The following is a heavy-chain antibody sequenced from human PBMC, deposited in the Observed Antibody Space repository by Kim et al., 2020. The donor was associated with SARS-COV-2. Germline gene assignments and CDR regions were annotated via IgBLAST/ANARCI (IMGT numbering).Heavy chain of an antibody. CDR2: INWNGGST. J-gene: IGHJ6*02. CDR1: GFTFDDYG. D-gene: IGHD3-10*01. V-gene: IGHV3-20*01. CDR3: ARTRQRITLMDV. Sequence: GGSLRLSCAASGFTFDDYGMSWVRQAPGKGLEWVSGINWNGGSTGYADSVKGRFTISRDNAKNSLYLQMNSLRAEDTALYHCARTRQRITLMDVWGQGTTVTVSS.